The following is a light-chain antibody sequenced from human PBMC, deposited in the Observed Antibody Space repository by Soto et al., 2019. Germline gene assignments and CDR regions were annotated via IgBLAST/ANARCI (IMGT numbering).Light chain of an antibody. CDR2: DVS. J-gene: IGLJ1*01. CDR3: SSYTTSNTRQIV. Sequence: QSVLTQPASVSGSPGQSITTSCTGTSSDVGGYNYVSWYQQHPGKAPKFMIYDVSNRPSGVSNRFSGSKSGNTASLTISELQDEDEADYYCSSYTTSNTRQIVFGTGTKVTVL. CDR1: SSDVGGYNY. V-gene: IGLV2-14*01.